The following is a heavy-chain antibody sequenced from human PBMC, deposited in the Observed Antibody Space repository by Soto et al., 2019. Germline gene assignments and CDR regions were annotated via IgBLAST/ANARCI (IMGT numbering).Heavy chain of an antibody. CDR1: GFTFSSYA. J-gene: IGHJ4*02. CDR2: ISGSGGST. V-gene: IGHV3-23*01. CDR3: AKAGYSVVNNGFDY. Sequence: GGSLRLSCAASGFTFSSYAMIWVRQAPGKGLEWVSAISGSGGSTYYEDSLKGRFTISRDNSKNTLYLQMNSLGAEDTAVYYCAKAGYSVVNNGFDYWGQGTLVTVSS. D-gene: IGHD6-13*01.